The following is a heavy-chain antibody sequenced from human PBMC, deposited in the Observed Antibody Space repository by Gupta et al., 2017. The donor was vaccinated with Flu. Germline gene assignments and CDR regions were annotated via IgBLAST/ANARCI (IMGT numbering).Heavy chain of an antibody. D-gene: IGHD2-8*02. CDR1: A. V-gene: IGHV3-23*01. J-gene: IGHJ4*02. Sequence: AMNGGVQAPGKGLEGVSTISGSVSSTHSADSGKVRFTISRDNSKNTLYLQMNSLRAEDTAVYYGAKGALYGGVADLEYWGQGTLVTVSS. CDR2: ISGSVSST. CDR3: AKGALYGGVADLEY.